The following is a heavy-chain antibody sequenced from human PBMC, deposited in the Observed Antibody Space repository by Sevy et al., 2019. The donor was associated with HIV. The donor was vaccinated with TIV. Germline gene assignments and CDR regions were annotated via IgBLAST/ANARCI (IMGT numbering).Heavy chain of an antibody. Sequence: GESLKISCAASGFTFSSYSMNWVRQAPGKGLEWVSSISSSSSYIYYAASVKGRFTISRDNAKNSLYLQMNSLRAEDTAVYYCARDHNSPTNYDFWRKQTNYYYYGMDVWGQGTTVTVSS. CDR2: ISSSSSYI. J-gene: IGHJ6*02. V-gene: IGHV3-21*01. CDR1: GFTFSSYS. CDR3: ARDHNSPTNYDFWRKQTNYYYYGMDV. D-gene: IGHD3-3*01.